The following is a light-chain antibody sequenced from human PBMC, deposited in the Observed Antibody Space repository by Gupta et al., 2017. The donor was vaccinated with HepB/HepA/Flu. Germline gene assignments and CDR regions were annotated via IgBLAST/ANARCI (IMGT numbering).Light chain of an antibody. Sequence: EMVLAQFPGTLSLSPGERATLSGRASQSVSSSYLAWYQQNAGKAPRLLIFGASSRVTGTPDRFSGSGSGTDFTLTISRLEPEDFAVYYCHQYDGSSWTFGQGTKVEIK. V-gene: IGKV3-20*01. CDR3: HQYDGSSWT. CDR2: GAS. CDR1: QSVSSSY. J-gene: IGKJ1*01.